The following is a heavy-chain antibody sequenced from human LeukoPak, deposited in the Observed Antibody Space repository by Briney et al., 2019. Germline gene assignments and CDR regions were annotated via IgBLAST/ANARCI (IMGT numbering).Heavy chain of an antibody. CDR1: GYSISSGYY. D-gene: IGHD6-13*01. J-gene: IGHJ4*02. CDR2: IYHSGST. V-gene: IGHV4-38-2*02. CDR3: ARGGPAEAAAY. Sequence: SETLSLTCTASGYSISSGYYWGWIRQPPGKGLEWIGSIYHSGSTYYNPSLKSRVTISVDTSKNQFSLKLSSVTAADTAVYYCARGGPAEAAAYWGQGTLVTVSS.